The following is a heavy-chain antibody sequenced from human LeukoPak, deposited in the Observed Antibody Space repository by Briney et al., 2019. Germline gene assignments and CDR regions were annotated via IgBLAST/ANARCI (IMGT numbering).Heavy chain of an antibody. D-gene: IGHD6-13*01. CDR1: GFTFSSYE. J-gene: IGHJ6*03. V-gene: IGHV3-48*03. Sequence: GGSLRLSCAASGFTFSSYEMNWVRQAPGKGLEWVSYISSSGSTIYYADSVKGRFTISRDNAKNSLYLQMNSLRAEDTAVYYCAREGAAAAGNYYYYMDVWGKGTTVTIS. CDR2: ISSSGSTI. CDR3: AREGAAAAGNYYYYMDV.